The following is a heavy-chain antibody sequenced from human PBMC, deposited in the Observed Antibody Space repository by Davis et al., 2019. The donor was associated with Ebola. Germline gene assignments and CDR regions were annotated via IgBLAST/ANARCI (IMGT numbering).Heavy chain of an antibody. V-gene: IGHV4-59*01. CDR2: IYYSGST. CDR1: GGSISSYY. J-gene: IGHJ6*02. CDR3: ARVLQSHFRYYYYGMDV. D-gene: IGHD4-11*01. Sequence: PSETLSLTCTVSGGSISSYYWSWIRQPPGKGLEWIGYIYYSGSTNYNPSLKSRVTISVDTSKNQFSLKLSSVTAADTAVYYCARVLQSHFRYYYYGMDVWGQGTTVTVSS.